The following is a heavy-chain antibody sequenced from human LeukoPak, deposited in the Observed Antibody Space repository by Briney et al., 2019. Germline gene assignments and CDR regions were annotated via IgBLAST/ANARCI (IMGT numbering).Heavy chain of an antibody. CDR2: ITGNHGPT. J-gene: IGHJ5*02. D-gene: IGHD4-17*01. CDR1: GFTFSSFA. CDR3: TKDPNGDYVGAFDP. V-gene: IGHV3-23*01. Sequence: GGSLRLSCAASGFTFSSFAMTWVRQAPGKGLEWVSSITGNHGPTYNTDSVKDRFTISRDNSQNTLYLQMNSLRAEDTAVYYCTKDPNGDYVGAFDPWGQGTLVTVSS.